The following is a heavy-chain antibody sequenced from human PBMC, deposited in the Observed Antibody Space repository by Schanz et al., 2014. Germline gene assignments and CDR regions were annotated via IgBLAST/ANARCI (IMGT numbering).Heavy chain of an antibody. Sequence: EVHLVESGGGLVQPGGSLRLSCAASGFTFSSYSMNWVRQAPGKGLECVSYISSSSSTRYYADSMKGRFTVSRDNAENALYLQMNSLRAEDTGLYFCARGGSGSHYRLDYWGQGTLVTVSS. J-gene: IGHJ4*02. CDR1: GFTFSSYS. V-gene: IGHV3-48*01. CDR2: ISSSSSTR. CDR3: ARGGSGSHYRLDY. D-gene: IGHD1-26*01.